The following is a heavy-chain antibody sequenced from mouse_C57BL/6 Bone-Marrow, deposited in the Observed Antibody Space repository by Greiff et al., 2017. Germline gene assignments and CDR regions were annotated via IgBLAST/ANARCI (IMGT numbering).Heavy chain of an antibody. CDR1: GYTFTSYW. CDR3: ARGGYGNYGFAY. J-gene: IGHJ3*01. Sequence: QVQLQQPGAELVKPGASVKLSCKASGYTFTSYWMHWVKQRPGQGLEWIGMIHPNSGSTNYNEKFNSKATLTVDKSSSTAYMQLSSLTSEDSAVYYGARGGYGNYGFAYWGQGTLVTVSA. V-gene: IGHV1-64*01. D-gene: IGHD2-10*02. CDR2: IHPNSGST.